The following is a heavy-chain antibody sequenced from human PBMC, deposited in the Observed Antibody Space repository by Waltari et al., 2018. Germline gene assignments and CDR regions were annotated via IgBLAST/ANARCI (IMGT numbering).Heavy chain of an antibody. CDR2: IYPGDSDT. Sequence: EVQLVQSGAEVKKPGESLKISCKGSGYSFTSYWIGWVRQMPGKGLEWMGIIYPGDSDTRYSPSFQGQVTISADKSISTAYLQWSSLKASDTAMYYCARHLPHCSGGSCSYWFDPWGQGTLVTVSS. V-gene: IGHV5-51*01. CDR1: GYSFTSYW. D-gene: IGHD2-15*01. J-gene: IGHJ5*02. CDR3: ARHLPHCSGGSCSYWFDP.